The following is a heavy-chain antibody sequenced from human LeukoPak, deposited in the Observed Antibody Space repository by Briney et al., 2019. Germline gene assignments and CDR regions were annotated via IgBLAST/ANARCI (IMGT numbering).Heavy chain of an antibody. D-gene: IGHD3-3*01. V-gene: IGHV4-59*01. CDR2: IYYSGST. CDR1: GDSISSYY. Sequence: SKTLSLTCTVSGDSISSYYWSWIRQSPGKGLEWIGYIYYSGSTNYNPSLQSRVTISVDTSRSNFSLKLSSVTAADTAVYYCARDRDFWSGSYYYTMDVWGQGTTVTVSS. CDR3: ARDRDFWSGSYYYTMDV. J-gene: IGHJ6*02.